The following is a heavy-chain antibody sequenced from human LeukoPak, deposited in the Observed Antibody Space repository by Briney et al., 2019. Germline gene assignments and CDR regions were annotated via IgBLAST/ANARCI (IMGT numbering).Heavy chain of an antibody. CDR1: GGSISSSSYY. CDR3: ARGDGQGSSGYYPPPAWFDP. Sequence: SETLSLTCTVSGGSISSSSYYWGWIRQPPGKGLEWIGSIYYSGSTYYNPSLKSRVTISVDTSKNQFSLKLSSVTAADTAVYYCARGDGQGSSGYYPPPAWFDPWGQGTLVTVSS. V-gene: IGHV4-39*01. D-gene: IGHD3-22*01. CDR2: IYYSGST. J-gene: IGHJ5*02.